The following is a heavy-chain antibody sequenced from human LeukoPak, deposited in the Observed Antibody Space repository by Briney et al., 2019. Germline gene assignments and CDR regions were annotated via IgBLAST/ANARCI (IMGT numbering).Heavy chain of an antibody. CDR1: GFTSSSYW. V-gene: IGHV3-7*01. D-gene: IGHD6-6*01. Sequence: GGSLRLSCAASGFTSSSYWMSWVRQAPGKGLEWVANIKQDGSEKYYVDSVKGRFTISRDNAKNSLDLQMNSLRAEDTAVYYCARDRRVRQYSSSSGWFDPWGQGTLVTVSS. CDR3: ARDRRVRQYSSSSGWFDP. CDR2: IKQDGSEK. J-gene: IGHJ5*02.